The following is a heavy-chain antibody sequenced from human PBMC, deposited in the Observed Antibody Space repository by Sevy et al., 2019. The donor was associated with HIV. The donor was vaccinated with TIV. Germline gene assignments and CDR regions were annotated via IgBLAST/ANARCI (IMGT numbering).Heavy chain of an antibody. CDR3: TTPGSGYRSGWYTTYFDY. D-gene: IGHD6-19*01. J-gene: IGHJ4*01. Sequence: GGSLRLSCAASGFTFSNAWMSWVRQAPGKGLEWVGRIKSKTDGGKTDYAAPVKGRFTISRDDSKNTLYLQMNSLKTQDTAVYYCTTPGSGYRSGWYTTYFDYWGHGTLVTVSS. CDR1: GFTFSNAW. V-gene: IGHV3-15*01. CDR2: IKSKTDGGKT.